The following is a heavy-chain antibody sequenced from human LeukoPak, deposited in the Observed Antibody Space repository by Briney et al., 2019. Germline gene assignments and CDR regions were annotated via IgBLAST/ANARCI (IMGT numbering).Heavy chain of an antibody. D-gene: IGHD4-17*01. CDR1: GGSFGGYY. CDR2: INHSGST. J-gene: IGHJ6*03. V-gene: IGHV4-34*01. Sequence: SETLSITCAVYGGSFGGYYWSWIRQPPGKGLEWIGEINHSGSTNYNPSLNSRVTISVDTSKNQFSLKLSSVTAADTAVYYCARGRPSLGDYVDYYYYMDVWGKGTTVTVSS. CDR3: ARGRPSLGDYVDYYYYMDV.